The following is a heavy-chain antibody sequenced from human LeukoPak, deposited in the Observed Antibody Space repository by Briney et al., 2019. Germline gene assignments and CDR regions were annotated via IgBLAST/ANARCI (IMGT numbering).Heavy chain of an antibody. J-gene: IGHJ6*03. D-gene: IGHD1-26*01. Sequence: ASVKVSCKASGYTFTSYYMHWVRQAPGQGLEWMGIINPSGGSTSYAQKFQGRVTITADKSTSTAYMELSSLRSEDTAVYYCASSAVGGSYYLYYYYYMDVWGEGTTVTVSS. CDR2: INPSGGST. CDR3: ASSAVGGSYYLYYYYYMDV. V-gene: IGHV1-46*01. CDR1: GYTFTSYY.